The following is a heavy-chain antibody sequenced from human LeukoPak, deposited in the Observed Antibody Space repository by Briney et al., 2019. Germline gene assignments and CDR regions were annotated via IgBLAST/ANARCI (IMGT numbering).Heavy chain of an antibody. Sequence: PSETLSLTCTVSGGSISSYYWSWIRQHPGKGLEWIGYIYYSGSTYYNPSLKSRVTISVDTSKNQFSLKLSSVTAADTAVYYCARDPASSSSVNWFDPWGQGTLVTVSS. D-gene: IGHD6-6*01. CDR3: ARDPASSSSVNWFDP. CDR2: IYYSGST. V-gene: IGHV4-59*06. CDR1: GGSISSYY. J-gene: IGHJ5*02.